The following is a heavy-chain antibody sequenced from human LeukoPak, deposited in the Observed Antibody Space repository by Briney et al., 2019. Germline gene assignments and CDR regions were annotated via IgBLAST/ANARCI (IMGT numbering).Heavy chain of an antibody. CDR3: ARDAYYYGSSGYYLPAGADY. D-gene: IGHD3-22*01. Sequence: GGSLRLSCAASGFTFSSYSMNWVRQAPGKGLEWVSYISSGSRTIYYAGSVKGRFTISRDNAKNSLYLQMNSLRAEDTAVYYCARDAYYYGSSGYYLPAGADYWGQGTLVTVSS. J-gene: IGHJ4*02. CDR1: GFTFSSYS. CDR2: ISSGSRTI. V-gene: IGHV3-48*01.